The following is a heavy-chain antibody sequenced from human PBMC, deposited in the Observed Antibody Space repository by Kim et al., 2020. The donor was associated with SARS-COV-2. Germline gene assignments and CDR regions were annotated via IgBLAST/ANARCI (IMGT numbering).Heavy chain of an antibody. Sequence: YANSGKGRIPITRDNAKNSLYLEMNRLRGEDTAVYYCARVLSRGWSYVDYWGQGTLVTVSS. J-gene: IGHJ4*02. CDR3: ARVLSRGWSYVDY. V-gene: IGHV3-21*01. D-gene: IGHD6-19*01.